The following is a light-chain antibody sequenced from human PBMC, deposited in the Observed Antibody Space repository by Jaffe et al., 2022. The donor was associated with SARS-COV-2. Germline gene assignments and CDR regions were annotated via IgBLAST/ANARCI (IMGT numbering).Light chain of an antibody. CDR3: TSYAGRNNVI. Sequence: QSALTQPPSASGSLGQSVTISCTGSSSDVGGYNYVSWYQQHPGKAPKLMIYEVNKRPSGVPDRFSGSKSGNTASLTVSGLQAEDEADYYCTSYAGRNNVIFGGGTKLTVL. CDR1: SSDVGGYNY. J-gene: IGLJ2*01. CDR2: EVN. V-gene: IGLV2-8*01.